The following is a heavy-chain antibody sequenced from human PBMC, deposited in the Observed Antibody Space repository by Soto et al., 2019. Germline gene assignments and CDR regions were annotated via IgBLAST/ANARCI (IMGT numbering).Heavy chain of an antibody. Sequence: GGSLRLSCAASGFTFSNSGMNWVRQAPGKGLEWVSGVSWNGSRTHYADSVKGRFIISRDNSRNFLYQQMNSLRPEDVAVYYFNRGGYCSSTSCSKGNWFDPWGQGTLVTVSS. J-gene: IGHJ5*02. V-gene: IGHV3-35*01. CDR3: NRGGYCSSTSCSKGNWFDP. CDR2: VSWNGSRT. CDR1: GFTFSNSG. D-gene: IGHD2-2*01.